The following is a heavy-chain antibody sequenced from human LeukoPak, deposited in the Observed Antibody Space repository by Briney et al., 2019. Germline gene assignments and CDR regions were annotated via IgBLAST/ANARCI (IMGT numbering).Heavy chain of an antibody. CDR1: GFTFSSYA. Sequence: GGSLRLSCAASGFTFSSYAMHWVRQAPGKGLEYVSAISSNGGSTYYANSVKGRFTISRDNSKNTLYLQMGSLRAEDTALYYCARPDRDYYDSTTLGLDAFDIWGQGTMVTVSS. CDR2: ISSNGGST. D-gene: IGHD3-22*01. V-gene: IGHV3-64*01. CDR3: ARPDRDYYDSTTLGLDAFDI. J-gene: IGHJ3*02.